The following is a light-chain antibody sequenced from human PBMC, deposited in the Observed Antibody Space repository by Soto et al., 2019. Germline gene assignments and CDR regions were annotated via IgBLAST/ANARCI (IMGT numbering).Light chain of an antibody. CDR1: HNINYW. Sequence: IQMTQSPSTLSASVGDRVTITCQASHNINYWLAWYQQKLGSPPNLLIYDASDLGDGVRSGFSGGGSGTHVTFDISSLRTDDVATEGCQQYSGTRTFGQGTKVEI. J-gene: IGKJ1*01. CDR2: DAS. V-gene: IGKV1-5*01. CDR3: QQYSGTRT.